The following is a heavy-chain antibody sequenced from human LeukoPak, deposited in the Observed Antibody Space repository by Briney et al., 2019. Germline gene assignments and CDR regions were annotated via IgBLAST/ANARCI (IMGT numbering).Heavy chain of an antibody. CDR2: IYYSGST. Sequence: SETLSLTCTVSGGSISSYYWSWIRQPPGKGLEWIGYIYYSGSTNYNPSLKSRVTISVDTSKNQFSLKLSSVTAADTAVYYCARGRRYYGSGNTFDYWGQGTLVTVSS. CDR1: GGSISSYY. J-gene: IGHJ4*02. CDR3: ARGRRYYGSGNTFDY. V-gene: IGHV4-59*12. D-gene: IGHD3-10*01.